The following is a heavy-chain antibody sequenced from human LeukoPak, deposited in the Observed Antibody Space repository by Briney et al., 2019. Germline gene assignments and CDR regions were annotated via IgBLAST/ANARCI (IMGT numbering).Heavy chain of an antibody. CDR1: GFAFSDYW. CDR3: ARVTAWGYSDY. J-gene: IGHJ4*02. Sequence: GGSLRLSCAASGFAFSDYWMTWFRQAPGKGPERVASIEQDGSDIQYVDFVKGRFTISRDNGRNSVYLQMNSLRVEDTAVYYCARVTAWGYSDYWGQGTLVSVSS. CDR2: IEQDGSDI. V-gene: IGHV3-7*01. D-gene: IGHD1-26*01.